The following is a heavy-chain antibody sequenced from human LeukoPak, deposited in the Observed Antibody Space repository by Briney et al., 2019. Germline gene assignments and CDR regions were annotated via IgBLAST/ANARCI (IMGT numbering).Heavy chain of an antibody. CDR3: AGGRGSYMDY. D-gene: IGHD1-26*01. Sequence: SETLSLTCTVSGGAISSSSYYWGWIRQPPGKGLEWIGSIYYSGSTYYNPSLKSRVTISVHTSKNQFSLKLSSVTAADTAVYYCAGGRGSYMDYWGQGTLVTVSS. V-gene: IGHV4-39*01. J-gene: IGHJ4*02. CDR1: GGAISSSSYY. CDR2: IYYSGST.